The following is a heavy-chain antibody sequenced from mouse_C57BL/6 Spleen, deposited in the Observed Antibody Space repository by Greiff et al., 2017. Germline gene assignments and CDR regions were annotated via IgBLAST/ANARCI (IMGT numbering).Heavy chain of an antibody. CDR3: ASPLYYDYPNV. CDR1: GYTFTSYW. V-gene: IGHV1-64*01. J-gene: IGHJ1*03. CDR2: IHPKSGST. Sequence: VQLQQPGAELVKPGASVKLSCKASGYTFTSYWMHWVKQRPGQGLEWIGMIHPKSGSTNYNEKFKSKATLTVDKSSSTAYMQLSSLTSEDSAVYYCASPLYYDYPNVWGTGTTVTVSS. D-gene: IGHD2-4*01.